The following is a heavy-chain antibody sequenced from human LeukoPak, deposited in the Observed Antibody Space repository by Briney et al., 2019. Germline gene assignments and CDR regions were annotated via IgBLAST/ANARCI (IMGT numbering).Heavy chain of an antibody. CDR2: ISGSGVST. D-gene: IGHD1-26*01. J-gene: IGHJ6*02. CDR1: GFRFSSYA. CDR3: AKFSGSYYYYYAMDV. Sequence: PGGSLRLACAASGFRFSSYAMSWVRQAPGKGLEWVSAISGSGVSTYYADSVKGRFTVSRDNSKNTLYLQMSSLRAEDTAVYYCAKFSGSYYYYYAMDVWGQGTTVTVSS. V-gene: IGHV3-23*01.